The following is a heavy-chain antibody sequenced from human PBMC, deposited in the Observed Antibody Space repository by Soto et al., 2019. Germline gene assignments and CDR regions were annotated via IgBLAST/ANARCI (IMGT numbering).Heavy chain of an antibody. V-gene: IGHV1-3*01. J-gene: IGHJ5*02. CDR2: INAGNGNT. Sequence: ASVKVSCKASGYTLTSYAMHWVRQAPGQRLEWMGWINAGNGNTKYSQKFQGRVTITRDTSASTAYMELSSLRSEDTAVYYCAGVLRTVTTNRWSDPWGQGTLVTVSS. CDR1: GYTLTSYA. D-gene: IGHD4-4*01. CDR3: AGVLRTVTTNRWSDP.